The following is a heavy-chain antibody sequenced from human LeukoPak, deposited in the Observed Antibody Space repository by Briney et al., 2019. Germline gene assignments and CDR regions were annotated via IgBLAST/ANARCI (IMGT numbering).Heavy chain of an antibody. Sequence: SETLSLTCTVSGGSISTYYWSWIRQPAGKGLEWIGRIYTSGSTNYNPSLKSRVTMSVDTSKNQFSLKLSSVTAADTAVYYCARDSLPGRIAAAGIFDYWGQGTLVTVSS. J-gene: IGHJ4*02. V-gene: IGHV4-4*07. CDR2: IYTSGST. CDR3: ARDSLPGRIAAAGIFDY. D-gene: IGHD6-13*01. CDR1: GGSISTYY.